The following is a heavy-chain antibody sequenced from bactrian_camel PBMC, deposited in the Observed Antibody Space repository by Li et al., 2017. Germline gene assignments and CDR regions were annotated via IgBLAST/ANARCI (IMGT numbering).Heavy chain of an antibody. D-gene: IGHD2*01. CDR3: AKPGGGTYFWEFHF. J-gene: IGHJ4*01. V-gene: IGHV3S7*01. CDR2: IYSDGSNT. CDR1: AGTYRNNV. Sequence: VQLVESGGGSVQAGGSLRLSCSASAGTYRNNVVGWFRQAPGKGLEWVSGIYSDGSNTYYADSVKGRFTISRDNAKNTLYLQMKSLKTEDTAMYYCAKPGGGTYFWEFHFWGQGTQVTVS.